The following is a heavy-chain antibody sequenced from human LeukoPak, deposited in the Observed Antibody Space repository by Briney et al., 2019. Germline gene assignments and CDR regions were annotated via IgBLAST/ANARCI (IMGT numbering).Heavy chain of an antibody. V-gene: IGHV3-7*01. D-gene: IGHD2-15*01. CDR2: INQDGNRE. CDR3: ATTFPYCSDGTCAL. CDR1: GITFSRYW. J-gene: IGHJ4*02. Sequence: GGSLRLSRTVSGITFSRYWMSWVRQAPGKGLEWVANINQDGNRENYVDSVKGRFSISRDNAKNSLFLQMHSLRAEDTAVYYCATTFPYCSDGTCALGGQGTLVTVSS.